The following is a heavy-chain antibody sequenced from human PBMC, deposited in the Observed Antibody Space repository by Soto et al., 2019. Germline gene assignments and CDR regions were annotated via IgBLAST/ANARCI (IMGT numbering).Heavy chain of an antibody. V-gene: IGHV3-64*01. CDR1: GFTFSSYA. CDR2: ISSNGGST. J-gene: IGHJ4*02. D-gene: IGHD2-2*01. CDR3: AREGYCSSTSCYSFDF. Sequence: EVQLVESGGGLVQPGGSLRLSCAASGFTFSSYAMHWVRQAPGKGLEYVSAISSNGGSTYYANSVKGRFTISRDNSQNPLYLQMGSLRAEDMAVYYCAREGYCSSTSCYSFDFWGQGTLGTVS.